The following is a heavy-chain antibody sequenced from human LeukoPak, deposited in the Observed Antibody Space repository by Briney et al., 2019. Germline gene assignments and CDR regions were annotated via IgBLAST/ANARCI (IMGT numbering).Heavy chain of an antibody. D-gene: IGHD3-22*01. Sequence: PGGSLRLSCAASGFTFSSYGMHWVRQAPGKGLEWVAFIRYDGSNKYYADSVKGRFTISRDNSKNTLYLQMNSLRAEDTAVYYCAKDVYYYDSSGLSVNAFDIWGQGTMVTVSS. J-gene: IGHJ3*02. V-gene: IGHV3-30*02. CDR1: GFTFSSYG. CDR3: AKDVYYYDSSGLSVNAFDI. CDR2: IRYDGSNK.